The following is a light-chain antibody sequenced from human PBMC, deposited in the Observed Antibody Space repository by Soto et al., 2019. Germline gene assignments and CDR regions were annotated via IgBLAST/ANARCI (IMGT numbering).Light chain of an antibody. V-gene: IGLV2-14*03. CDR1: SSDVGGYNY. CDR2: DVS. CDR3: NSYTSGTTLV. Sequence: QSALPQPASVSGSPGQSITISCTGTSSDVGGYNYVSWYQQHPGKAPKLMIYDVSNRPSGVSNRFSGSKSGNTASLTISGLQAEDEADYYCNSYTSGTTLVFGTGTKLTVL. J-gene: IGLJ1*01.